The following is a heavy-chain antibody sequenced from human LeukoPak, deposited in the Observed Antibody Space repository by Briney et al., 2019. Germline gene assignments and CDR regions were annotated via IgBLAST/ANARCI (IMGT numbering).Heavy chain of an antibody. CDR2: IIPIFGTA. J-gene: IGHJ4*02. D-gene: IGHD2-21*02. CDR3: ASGHIVVVTAIDFDY. Sequence: SVNVSCKASGGTFSSYAISWVRQAPGQGLEWMGGIIPIFGTANYAQKFQGRVTITADESTSTAYMELSRLRSEDTAMYYCASGHIVVVTAIDFDYWGQGTLVTVSS. CDR1: GGTFSSYA. V-gene: IGHV1-69*13.